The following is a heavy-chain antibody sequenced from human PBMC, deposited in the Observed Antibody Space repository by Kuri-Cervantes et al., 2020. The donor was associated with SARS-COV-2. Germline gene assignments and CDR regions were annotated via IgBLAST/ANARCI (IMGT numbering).Heavy chain of an antibody. D-gene: IGHD2-8*02. Sequence: GGSLRLSCAASGFTFSSYSMNWVRQAPGKGLEWVSYISSSSSTIYYADSVQGRFTISRDNSKNTLYLQMSSLRAEDTAVFYCARGVGYTQPFDSWGQGTLVTVSS. CDR3: ARGVGYTQPFDS. V-gene: IGHV3-48*01. CDR1: GFTFSSYS. J-gene: IGHJ4*02. CDR2: ISSSSSTI.